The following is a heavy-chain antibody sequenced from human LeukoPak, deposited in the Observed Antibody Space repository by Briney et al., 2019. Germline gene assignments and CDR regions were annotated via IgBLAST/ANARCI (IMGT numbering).Heavy chain of an antibody. Sequence: SETLSLTCTVSGGSVNSYYLSWIRQPAGKTLEWIGRIYDGGSTNYNPSLKSRVTMSVDTSKNQISLKLKSVTAADTAVYYCARVNSSGWFQLFHYYYYYYMDVWGKGTTVTVSS. D-gene: IGHD6-19*01. CDR3: ARVNSSGWFQLFHYYYYYYMDV. J-gene: IGHJ6*03. CDR1: GGSVNSYY. V-gene: IGHV4-4*07. CDR2: IYDGGST.